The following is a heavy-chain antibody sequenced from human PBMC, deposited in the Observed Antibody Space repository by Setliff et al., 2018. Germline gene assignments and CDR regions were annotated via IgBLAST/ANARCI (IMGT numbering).Heavy chain of an antibody. D-gene: IGHD3-3*01. V-gene: IGHV4-38-2*01. CDR3: ARSPITIFGVVLHLLDY. CDR1: GYSISSGYN. Sequence: SETLFLTCAVSGYSISSGYNWGWIRQPPGKGLEWIASIYYRGSTSYNSSLKSRVSISVDTSKNQFSLKLSSVTAADTAVYYCARSPITIFGVVLHLLDYWGQGTLVTVSS. J-gene: IGHJ4*02. CDR2: IYYRGST.